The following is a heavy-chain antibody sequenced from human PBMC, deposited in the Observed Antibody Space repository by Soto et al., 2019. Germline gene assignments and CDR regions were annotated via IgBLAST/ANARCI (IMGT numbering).Heavy chain of an antibody. V-gene: IGHV4-34*01. CDR2: INHSRST. D-gene: IGHD3-10*01. Sequence: QVQLQQWGGGLLKPSETLSLTCAVYSGSFSGYDWSWIRQPPGKGLECIGEINHSRSTNYNPSLKSRVTISVYTSKNQFSLKLSSVTAAVTAVYYCARGSTCHYYASGSYYAYYYCGMDVWGQGTTVTVSS. CDR3: ARGSTCHYYASGSYYAYYYCGMDV. J-gene: IGHJ6*02. CDR1: SGSFSGYD.